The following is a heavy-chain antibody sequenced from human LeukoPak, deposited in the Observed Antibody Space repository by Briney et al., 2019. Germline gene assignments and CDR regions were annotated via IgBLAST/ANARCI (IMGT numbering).Heavy chain of an antibody. D-gene: IGHD2-2*01. V-gene: IGHV3-23*01. CDR2: TSGSGGST. CDR1: GFTFSSYA. CDR3: AKSTSSWRDSPEGC. J-gene: IGHJ4*02. Sequence: GGSLRLSCAASGFTFSSYALSWVRQAPGKGLEWVSATSGSGGSTYYADSVKGRFTISRDNSKNTLYLQMNSLRAEDTAVYYCAKSTSSWRDSPEGCRGQGTLVTVSS.